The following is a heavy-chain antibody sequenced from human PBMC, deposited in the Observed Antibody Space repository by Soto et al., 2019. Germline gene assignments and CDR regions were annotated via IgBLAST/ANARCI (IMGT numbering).Heavy chain of an antibody. V-gene: IGHV3-23*01. CDR3: AKDLAARPFYYYGMDV. Sequence: VGSLRLSCAASGFTFSSYAMSWVRQAPGKGLEWVSAISGSGGSTYYADSVKGRFTISRDNSKNTLYLQMNSLRAEDTAVYYCAKDLAARPFYYYGMDVWGQGTTVTVSS. CDR2: ISGSGGST. J-gene: IGHJ6*02. D-gene: IGHD6-6*01. CDR1: GFTFSSYA.